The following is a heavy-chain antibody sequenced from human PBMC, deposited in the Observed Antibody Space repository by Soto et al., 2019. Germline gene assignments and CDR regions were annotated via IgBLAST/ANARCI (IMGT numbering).Heavy chain of an antibody. J-gene: IGHJ4*02. Sequence: SETLSLTCAVYGGSFSGYYWSWIRQPPGKGLEWIGEINHSGSTNYNPSLKSRVTISVDTSKNQFSLKLSSVTAADTAVYYCARHRYGDYDRWFDYWGQGTQVTVSS. CDR1: GGSFSGYY. CDR2: INHSGST. CDR3: ARHRYGDYDRWFDY. D-gene: IGHD4-17*01. V-gene: IGHV4-34*01.